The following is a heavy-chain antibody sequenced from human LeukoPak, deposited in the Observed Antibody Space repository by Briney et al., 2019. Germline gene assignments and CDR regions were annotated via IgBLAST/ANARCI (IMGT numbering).Heavy chain of an antibody. CDR1: GYTFTSYD. V-gene: IGHV1-8*01. J-gene: IGHJ4*02. CDR3: ARDYPYIGWYYFDY. D-gene: IGHD6-19*01. Sequence: ASVKVSCKASGYTFTSYDINWVRQATGQGLEWMGWMNPNSGNTGYAQKSQGRVTMTRNTSISTAYMELSSLRSEDTAVYYCARDYPYIGWYYFDYWGQGTLVTVSS. CDR2: MNPNSGNT.